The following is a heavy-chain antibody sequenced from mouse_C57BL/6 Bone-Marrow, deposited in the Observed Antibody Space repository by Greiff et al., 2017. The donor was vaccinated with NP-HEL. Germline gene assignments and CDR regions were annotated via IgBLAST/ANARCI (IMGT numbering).Heavy chain of an antibody. CDR3: ARSIYYYGSSLRY. Sequence: VKLQESDAELVKPGASVKISCKVSGYTFTDHTIHWMKQRPEQGLEWIGYIYPRDGSTKYNEKFKGKATLTADKSSSTAYMQLNSLTSEDSAVYFCARSIYYYGSSLRYWGQGTTLTVSS. CDR1: GYTFTDHT. D-gene: IGHD1-1*01. V-gene: IGHV1-78*01. J-gene: IGHJ2*01. CDR2: IYPRDGST.